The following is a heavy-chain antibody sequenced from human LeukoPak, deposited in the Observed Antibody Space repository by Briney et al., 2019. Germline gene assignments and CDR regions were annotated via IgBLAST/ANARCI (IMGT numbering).Heavy chain of an antibody. J-gene: IGHJ5*02. Sequence: NSSETLSLTCAVYGGSFSGYYWSWIRQPPGKGLEWIGSIYYSGSTYYNPSLKSRVTISVDTSKNQFSLKLSSVTAADTAVYYCARHEADIVVVEAATPAGWFDPWGQGTLVTVSS. CDR2: IYYSGST. CDR1: GGSFSGYY. V-gene: IGHV4-34*01. D-gene: IGHD2-15*01. CDR3: ARHEADIVVVEAATPAGWFDP.